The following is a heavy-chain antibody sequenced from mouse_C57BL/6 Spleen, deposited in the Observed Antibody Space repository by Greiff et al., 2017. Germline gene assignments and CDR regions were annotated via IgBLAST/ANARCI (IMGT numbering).Heavy chain of an antibody. CDR1: GFTFSDYY. Sequence: EVMLVESEGGLVQPGSSMKLSCTASGFTFSDYYMAWVRQVPEKGLEWVANINYDGSSTYYLDSLKSRFIIARDNAKNILYLQMSSLKSEDTATYYCARDGAGTGYFDYWGQGTTLTVSS. V-gene: IGHV5-16*01. D-gene: IGHD4-1*01. CDR2: INYDGSST. CDR3: ARDGAGTGYFDY. J-gene: IGHJ2*01.